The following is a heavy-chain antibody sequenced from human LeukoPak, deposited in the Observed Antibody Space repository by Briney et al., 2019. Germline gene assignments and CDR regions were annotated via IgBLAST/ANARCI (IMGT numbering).Heavy chain of an antibody. D-gene: IGHD3-10*01. CDR1: GGSFSGYY. V-gene: IGHV4-34*01. CDR2: INHSGST. Sequence: PSETLSLTCAVYGGSFSGYYWSWIRQPPGKGLEWIGEINHSGSTNYHPSLKSRVTISVDTSKNQFSLKLSSVTAADTAVYYCARGRRRRLLWFGESTDEHNWFDPWGQGTLVTVSS. J-gene: IGHJ5*02. CDR3: ARGRRRRLLWFGESTDEHNWFDP.